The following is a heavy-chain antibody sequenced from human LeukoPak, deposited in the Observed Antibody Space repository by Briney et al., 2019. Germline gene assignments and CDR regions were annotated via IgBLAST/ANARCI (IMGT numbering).Heavy chain of an antibody. CDR3: ARVFGDYGGFDY. D-gene: IGHD4-17*01. CDR2: INPSGGST. J-gene: IGHJ4*02. CDR1: GYTFTGYY. Sequence: ASVKVSCKASGYTFTGYYMHWVRQAPGQGLEWMGIINPSGGSTSYAQKFQGRVTMTRDMSTSTVYMELSSLRSEDTAVYYCARVFGDYGGFDYWGQGTLVTVSS. V-gene: IGHV1-46*01.